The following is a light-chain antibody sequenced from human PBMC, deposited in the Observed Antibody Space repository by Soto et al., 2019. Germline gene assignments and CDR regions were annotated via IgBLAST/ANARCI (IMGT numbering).Light chain of an antibody. CDR2: GAS. CDR3: HQYGISPLT. J-gene: IGKJ4*01. Sequence: EIVLTQSPATLSLSPGERATLSCRASQSVSSSYLAWYQQKPGQAPRLLIFGASNRATGIPDRFTGSGSGTDFTLTISRLEPEDFAVYYCHQYGISPLTFGGGTKVEVK. V-gene: IGKV3-20*01. CDR1: QSVSSSY.